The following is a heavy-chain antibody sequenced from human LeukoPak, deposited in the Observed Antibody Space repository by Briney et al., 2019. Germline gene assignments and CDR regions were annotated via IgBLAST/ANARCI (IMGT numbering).Heavy chain of an antibody. CDR1: GGSFSGYY. V-gene: IGHV4-34*01. D-gene: IGHD3-10*01. CDR2: INHSGST. Sequence: SETLSLTCAVYGGSFSGYYWSWIRQPPGKGLEWIGEINHSGSTNYNPSLKSRVTISVDTSKNQFSLKLSSVTATDTAVYYCATVKTYYYGSGTGWFYPWAQGTLVTVSS. J-gene: IGHJ5*02. CDR3: ATVKTYYYGSGTGWFYP.